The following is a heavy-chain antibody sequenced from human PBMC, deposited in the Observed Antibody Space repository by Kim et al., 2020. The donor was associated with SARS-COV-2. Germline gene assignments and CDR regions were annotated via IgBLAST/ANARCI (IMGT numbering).Heavy chain of an antibody. Sequence: GGSLRLSCAASGFTFSSYGMHWVRQAPGKGLEWVAVISYDGSNKYYADSVKGRFTISRDNSKNTLYLQMNSLRAEDTAVYYCAKDKRGYSGYGIFDYWG. CDR3: AKDKRGYSGYGIFDY. V-gene: IGHV3-30*18. D-gene: IGHD5-12*01. CDR2: ISYDGSNK. J-gene: IGHJ4*01. CDR1: GFTFSSYG.